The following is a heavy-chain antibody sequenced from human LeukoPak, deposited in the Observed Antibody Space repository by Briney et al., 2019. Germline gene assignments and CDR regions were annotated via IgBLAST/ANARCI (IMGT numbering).Heavy chain of an antibody. CDR3: ACGYSYGPNYYYYYMDV. J-gene: IGHJ6*03. CDR1: GYTFTGYY. CDR2: INPNSGGT. Sequence: ASAKVSCKASGYTFTGYYMHWVRQAPGQGLEWMGWINPNSGGTNYAQKFQGRVTMTRDTSISTAYMELSRLRSDDTAVYYCACGYSYGPNYYYYYMDVWGKGTTVTVSS. V-gene: IGHV1-2*02. D-gene: IGHD5-18*01.